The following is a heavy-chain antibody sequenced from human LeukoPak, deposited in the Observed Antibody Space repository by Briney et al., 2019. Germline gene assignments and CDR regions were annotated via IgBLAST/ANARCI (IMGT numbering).Heavy chain of an antibody. CDR2: INPSGGST. Sequence: GASVKVSCKASGYTFTSYYMHWVRQAPGQGLEWMGIINPSGGSTSYAQKFQGRVTMTRDMSTSTDYMELSSLRSEDTAVYYCAREGFSGSYPRWGQGTLVTVSS. CDR3: AREGFSGSYPR. J-gene: IGHJ4*02. D-gene: IGHD1-26*01. V-gene: IGHV1-46*01. CDR1: GYTFTSYY.